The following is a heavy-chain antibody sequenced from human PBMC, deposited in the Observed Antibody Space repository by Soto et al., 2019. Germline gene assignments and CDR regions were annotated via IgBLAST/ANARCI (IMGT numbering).Heavy chain of an antibody. CDR1: GGSISSYY. J-gene: IGHJ5*02. Sequence: SETLSLTCTVSGGSISSYYWSWIRQPPGKGLEWIGYIYYSGSTNYNPSLKSRVTISVDTSKNQFSLKLSSVTAADTAVYYCARRWIRQNWFDPWGQGTLVTVSS. D-gene: IGHD5-18*01. CDR3: ARRWIRQNWFDP. V-gene: IGHV4-59*08. CDR2: IYYSGST.